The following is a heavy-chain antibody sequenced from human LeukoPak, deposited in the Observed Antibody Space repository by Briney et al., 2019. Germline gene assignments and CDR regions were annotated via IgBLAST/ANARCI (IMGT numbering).Heavy chain of an antibody. CDR2: INHSGST. D-gene: IGHD4-17*01. CDR1: GGSFSGYY. V-gene: IGHV4-34*01. CDR3: ARGRIDYGDYVYVY. Sequence: SETLSLTCAVYGGSFSGYYWSWIRQPPGKGLGWIGEINHSGSTNYNPSLKSRITISVDTSKNQFSLKLSSVTAADTAVYYCARGRIDYGDYVYVYWGQGTLVTVSS. J-gene: IGHJ4*02.